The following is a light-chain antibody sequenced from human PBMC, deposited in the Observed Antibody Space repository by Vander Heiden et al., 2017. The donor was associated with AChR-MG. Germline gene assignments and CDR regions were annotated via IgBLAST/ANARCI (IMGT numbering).Light chain of an antibody. CDR2: AAS. J-gene: IGKJ1*01. CDR3: QQYNTDPWT. V-gene: IGKV1-5*01. Sequence: DIQMSHSPFLLSASVGDRVTITCRASQSISTWLAWYQQRPGKAPKLLVYAASSLQSGVPSRFSGSGSGTEFTLTISSLQPDDFATYYCQQYNTDPWTFGQGTEVEIK. CDR1: QSISTW.